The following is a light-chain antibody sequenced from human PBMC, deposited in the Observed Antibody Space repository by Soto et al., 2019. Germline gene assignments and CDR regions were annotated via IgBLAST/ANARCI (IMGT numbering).Light chain of an antibody. Sequence: QSVLTQPASVSGSPGQSITISCTGTNSDIVSHNFVSWYQHHPGKAPKLLIYELTNRPSGVSTRFSGSKSGNTASLTISGLQADDEGHYYSCSYTASTTWVFGGGTKLTVL. CDR1: NSDIVSHNF. CDR3: CSYTASTTWV. J-gene: IGLJ3*02. CDR2: ELT. V-gene: IGLV2-14*01.